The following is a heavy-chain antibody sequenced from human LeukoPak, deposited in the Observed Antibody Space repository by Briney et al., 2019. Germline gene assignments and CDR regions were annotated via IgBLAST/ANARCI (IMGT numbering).Heavy chain of an antibody. CDR3: VRVGSGGGDYYMDV. J-gene: IGHJ6*03. CDR2: IKEDGSEK. CDR1: GYSISSSYY. D-gene: IGHD3-10*01. V-gene: IGHV3-7*01. Sequence: PSETLSLTCTVSGYSISSSYYWGWVRQAPGKGLEWVANIKEDGSEKYYVDSVKGRFTISRDNAKNSLDLQMHGLRAEDTAVYYCVRVGSGGGDYYMDVWGKGTTVTVSS.